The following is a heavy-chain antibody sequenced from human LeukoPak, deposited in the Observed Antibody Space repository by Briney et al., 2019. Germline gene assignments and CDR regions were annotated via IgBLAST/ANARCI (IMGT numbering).Heavy chain of an antibody. V-gene: IGHV3-11*01. D-gene: IGHD5-18*01. Sequence: PGGSLRLSCAASGFTFSDYYMSWIRQAPGKGLEWVSYISSSGSTIYYADSVKGRFTNSRDNAKNSLYLQMNSLRAEDTAVYYCARFFRPGYPFDPWGQGTLVTVSS. CDR3: ARFFRPGYPFDP. CDR1: GFTFSDYY. J-gene: IGHJ5*02. CDR2: ISSSGSTI.